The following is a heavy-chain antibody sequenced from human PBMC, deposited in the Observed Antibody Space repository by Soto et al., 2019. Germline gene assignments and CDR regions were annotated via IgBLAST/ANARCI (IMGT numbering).Heavy chain of an antibody. CDR2: INHSGST. CDR1: GGSFSGYY. V-gene: IGHV4-34*01. D-gene: IGHD3-10*01. CDR3: ARGGAPGFGELSIKRSTFYYYYGMDV. J-gene: IGHJ6*02. Sequence: SETLSLTCAVYGGSFSGYYWSWIRQPPGKGLEWIGEINHSGSTNYNPSLKSRVTISVDTSKNQFSLKLSSVTAADTAVYYCARGGAPGFGELSIKRSTFYYYYGMDVWGQGTTVTVSS.